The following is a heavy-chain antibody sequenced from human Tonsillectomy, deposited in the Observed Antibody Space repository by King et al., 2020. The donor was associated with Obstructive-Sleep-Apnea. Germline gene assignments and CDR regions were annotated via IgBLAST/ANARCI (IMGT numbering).Heavy chain of an antibody. CDR2: ISYDGSNK. D-gene: IGHD3-10*01. J-gene: IGHJ3*02. Sequence: VQLVESGGGVVQPGRSLRLSCAASGFTFSSYAMHWVRQAPGKGLEWVAVISYDGSNKYYADSVKGRFTISRDNSKNTLYLQMNSLRAEDTAVYYCAREYYGSGSSAFDIWGPGKMVTVSS. CDR3: AREYYGSGSSAFDI. V-gene: IGHV3-30-3*01. CDR1: GFTFSSYA.